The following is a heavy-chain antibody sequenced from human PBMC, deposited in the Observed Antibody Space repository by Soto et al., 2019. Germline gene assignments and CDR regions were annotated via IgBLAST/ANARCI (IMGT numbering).Heavy chain of an antibody. J-gene: IGHJ3*02. CDR1: GFTVSSNY. CDR2: IYSGGST. D-gene: IGHD3-9*01. Sequence: GGSLRLSCAASGFTVSSNYMSWFRQAPGKGLEWVSVIYSGGSTYYADSVKGRFTISRDNSKNTLYLQMNSLRAEDTAVYYCASPDYDILTGYSAFDIWGQGTMVTVSS. CDR3: ASPDYDILTGYSAFDI. V-gene: IGHV3-66*01.